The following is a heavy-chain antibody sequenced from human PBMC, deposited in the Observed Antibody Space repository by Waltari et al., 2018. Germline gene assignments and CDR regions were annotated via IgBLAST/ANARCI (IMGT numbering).Heavy chain of an antibody. CDR1: GGSFSGYY. V-gene: IGHV4-34*01. J-gene: IGHJ4*02. D-gene: IGHD1-26*01. Sequence: QVQLQQWGAGLLKPSETLSLTCAVYGGSFSGYYWSWIRQPPGKGLEWIGEINHSGSTNYNPSLKSRVTISVDTSKNQFSLKLSSVTAADTAVYYCARASGSPSHLDYWGQGTLVTVSS. CDR2: INHSGST. CDR3: ARASGSPSHLDY.